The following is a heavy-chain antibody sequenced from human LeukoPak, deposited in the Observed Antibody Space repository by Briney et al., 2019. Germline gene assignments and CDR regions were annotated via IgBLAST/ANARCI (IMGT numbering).Heavy chain of an antibody. J-gene: IGHJ4*02. CDR3: ARDGYSSGWYGLYFDY. CDR2: ISYDGSNK. Sequence: GGSLRLSCAAPGFTFSSYAMHWVRQAPGKGLEWVAVISYDGSNKYYADSVKGRFTISRDNSKNTLYLQMNSLRAEDTAVYYCARDGYSSGWYGLYFDYWGQGTLVTVSS. CDR1: GFTFSSYA. V-gene: IGHV3-30*04. D-gene: IGHD6-19*01.